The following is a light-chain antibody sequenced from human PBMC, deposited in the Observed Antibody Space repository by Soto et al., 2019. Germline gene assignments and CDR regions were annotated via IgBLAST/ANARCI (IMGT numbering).Light chain of an antibody. J-gene: IGLJ1*01. V-gene: IGLV2-8*01. CDR3: SSFAGTNSFG. CDR2: EVT. Sequence: QSVLTQPPSASGSPGQSVTISCTGTTSDIGAYNYVSWYQQRPGKAPKLRIYEVTRRPSGVPDSIFGSKYDTTDSLTVSGLQDDYQPDYYCSSFAGTNSFGFATGTKAAV. CDR1: TSDIGAYNY.